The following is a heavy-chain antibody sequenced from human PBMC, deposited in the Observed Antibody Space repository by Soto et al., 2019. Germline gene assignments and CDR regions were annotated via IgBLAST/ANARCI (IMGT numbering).Heavy chain of an antibody. D-gene: IGHD5-18*01. J-gene: IGHJ6*02. CDR2: IYSGGNT. Sequence: EVQLVESGGGLIQPGGSLRLSCAASGFSVSSNYMSWVRQAPGKGLEWVSVIYSGGNTHYADSVKGRFTISRDNSKNTLYLQMNCLSAEDTAVYYCARDSAWIPYYHYGMDVWGQGTTVTVSS. V-gene: IGHV3-53*01. CDR3: ARDSAWIPYYHYGMDV. CDR1: GFSVSSNY.